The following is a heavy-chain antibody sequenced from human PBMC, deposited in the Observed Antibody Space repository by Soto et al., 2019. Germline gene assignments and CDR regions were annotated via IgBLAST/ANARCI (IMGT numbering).Heavy chain of an antibody. J-gene: IGHJ4*02. CDR3: ARSSVAHFDY. Sequence: QVQLQESGPGLVKPSQTLSLTCTVSGGSISSGGYYWSWIRQHPGKGLEWIGYIYYSGSTYYNPSLSGRVTTSVDTSKNRFSLTLSSVTAADTAVYYCARSSVAHFDYWGQGTLVTVSS. D-gene: IGHD2-15*01. CDR1: GGSISSGGYY. V-gene: IGHV4-31*03. CDR2: IYYSGST.